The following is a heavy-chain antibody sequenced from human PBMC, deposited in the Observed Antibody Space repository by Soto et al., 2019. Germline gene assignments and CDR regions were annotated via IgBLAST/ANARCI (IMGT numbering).Heavy chain of an antibody. V-gene: IGHV3-48*03. CDR3: ARGDYYDSSGYYYGFDY. J-gene: IGHJ4*02. CDR2: ISSSGSTI. D-gene: IGHD3-22*01. CDR1: GFTFSSYE. Sequence: EVQLVESGGGLVQPGGSLRLSCAASGFTFSSYEMNWVRQAPGKGLEWVSYISSSGSTIDYADSVKGRVTISRDNAKKSLYRQMNSLRAEDTAVYYCARGDYYDSSGYYYGFDYWGQGTLGNVS.